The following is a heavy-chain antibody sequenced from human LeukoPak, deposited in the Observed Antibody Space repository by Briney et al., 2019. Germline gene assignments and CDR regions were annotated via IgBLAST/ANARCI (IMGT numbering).Heavy chain of an antibody. CDR1: GFTFSSYA. Sequence: GGSLRLSCAASGFTFSSYAMSWVRQAPGKGLEWVSAISGSGGSAYYADSVKGRFTISRDNSKNTLYLQMNSLRAEDTAVYHCANSIAAAGPFDYWGQGTLVTVSS. D-gene: IGHD6-13*01. J-gene: IGHJ4*02. V-gene: IGHV3-23*01. CDR2: ISGSGGSA. CDR3: ANSIAAAGPFDY.